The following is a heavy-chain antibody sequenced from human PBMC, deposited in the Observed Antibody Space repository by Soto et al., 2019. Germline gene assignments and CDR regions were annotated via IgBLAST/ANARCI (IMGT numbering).Heavy chain of an antibody. D-gene: IGHD3-10*01. CDR1: GGSISSDMYY. CDR2: IYYSGNT. V-gene: IGHV4-39*01. Sequence: QLQLQESGPGLVKPSDTLSLTCTVSGGSISSDMYYWGWIRQPPGKGLEWIGTIYYSGNTYYNPSLRSRVSISVDTSTNQFSLRLTSVTARDTAVYDCAKLTYFGSGSSWLGSDNMDTDAFDIWGQGTMVTVS. CDR3: AKLTYFGSGSSWLGSDNMDTDAFDI. J-gene: IGHJ3*02.